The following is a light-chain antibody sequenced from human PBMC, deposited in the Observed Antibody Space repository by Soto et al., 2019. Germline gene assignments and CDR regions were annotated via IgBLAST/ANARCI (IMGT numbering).Light chain of an antibody. CDR1: SSNIGKNT. Sequence: QSVLTQPPSASGTPGQRVTISCSGSSSNIGKNTVNWYQQLPGTAPQLLIYRNNQRPSGVPDRFSGSKSGTSASLTISGLQSDDEVDYYCAAWDDGLIGSVAFGGGTKLTVL. CDR3: AAWDDGLIGSVA. V-gene: IGLV1-44*01. J-gene: IGLJ2*01. CDR2: RNN.